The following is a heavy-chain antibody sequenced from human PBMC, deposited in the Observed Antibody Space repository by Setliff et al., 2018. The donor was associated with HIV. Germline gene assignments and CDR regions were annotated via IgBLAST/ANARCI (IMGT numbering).Heavy chain of an antibody. CDR1: GFTFSDYY. J-gene: IGHJ4*02. V-gene: IGHV1-2*02. CDR3: ARERDSNGYQFDY. CDR2: VRPHSINR. Sequence: ASVKVSCKASGFTFSDYYIHWARQAPGQGLEWMGWVRPHSINRYYAQKFQGRVTMTSDASIRSAYMELSGLTSDDMAVYYCARERDSNGYQFDYWGQGTLVTVSS. D-gene: IGHD3-22*01.